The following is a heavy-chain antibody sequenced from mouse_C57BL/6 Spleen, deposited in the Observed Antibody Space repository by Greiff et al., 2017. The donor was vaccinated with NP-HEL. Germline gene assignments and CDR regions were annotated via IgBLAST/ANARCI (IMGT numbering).Heavy chain of an antibody. D-gene: IGHD1-1*01. CDR2: IWSGGST. V-gene: IGHV2-2*01. J-gene: IGHJ2*01. CDR3: ARNYGSSYVGYFDY. Sequence: QVQLKESGPGLVQPSQSLSITCTVSGFSLTSYGVHWVRQSPGKGLEWLGVIWSGGSTDYNAAFISRLSISKDNSKSQVFFKMNSLQADDTAIYYCARNYGSSYVGYFDYWGQGTTLTVSS. CDR1: GFSLTSYG.